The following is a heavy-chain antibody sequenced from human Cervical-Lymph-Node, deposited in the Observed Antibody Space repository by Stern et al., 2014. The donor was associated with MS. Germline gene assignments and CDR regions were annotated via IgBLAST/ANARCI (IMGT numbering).Heavy chain of an antibody. D-gene: IGHD5-24*01. V-gene: IGHV1-69*01. CDR3: ARGNLDGYTDNWFDP. CDR2: IIPIFGTA. Sequence: VQLEESGAEVKKPGSSVKVSCKASGGTFSSYAISWVRQAPGQGLEWMGGIIPIFGTANYAQKFQGRVTITADESTSTAYMELSSLRSEDTAVYYCARGNLDGYTDNWFDPWGQGTLVTVSS. J-gene: IGHJ5*02. CDR1: GGTFSSYA.